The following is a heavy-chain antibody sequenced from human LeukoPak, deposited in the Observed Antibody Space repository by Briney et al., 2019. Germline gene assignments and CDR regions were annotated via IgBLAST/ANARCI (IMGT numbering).Heavy chain of an antibody. CDR2: IYYSGST. V-gene: IGHV4-59*01. D-gene: IGHD3-3*01. Sequence: SETLSLTCTVSGGSISSYYWSWIRQPPGKGLEWVGYIYYSGSTNYNPSLKSRVTISVDTSKNQFSPKLSSVTAADTAVYYCARWEWHFDYWGQGTLVTVSS. CDR3: ARWEWHFDY. CDR1: GGSISSYY. J-gene: IGHJ4*02.